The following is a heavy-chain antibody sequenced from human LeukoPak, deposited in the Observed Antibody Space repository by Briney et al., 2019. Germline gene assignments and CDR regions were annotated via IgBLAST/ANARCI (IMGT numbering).Heavy chain of an antibody. V-gene: IGHV3-30*04. CDR2: ISYDGSNK. Sequence: GGSLRLSCAASGFTFSSYAMHWVRQAPGKGLEWVAVISYDGSNKYYAHSVKGRFTISRDNSKNTLYLQMNSLRAEDTAVYYCARGVGGWYNWFDPWGQGTLVTVSS. CDR1: GFTFSSYA. CDR3: ARGVGGWYNWFDP. D-gene: IGHD6-19*01. J-gene: IGHJ5*02.